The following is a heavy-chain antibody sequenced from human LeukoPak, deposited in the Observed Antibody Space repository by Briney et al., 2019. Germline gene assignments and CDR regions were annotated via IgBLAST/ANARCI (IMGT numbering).Heavy chain of an antibody. D-gene: IGHD1-1*01. V-gene: IGHV4-59*08. CDR2: MYYSGST. CDR3: ARHGTSSYYYYAMAV. CDR1: GGSISSYY. J-gene: IGHJ6*02. Sequence: PSETLSLTCTVSGGSISSYYWSWIRQSPGKGLEWIGYMYYSGSTNYNPSLRSRVIISVDTSNNQFSLKLSSVTAADTAVYYCARHGTSSYYYYAMAVWGQGTTVTVSS.